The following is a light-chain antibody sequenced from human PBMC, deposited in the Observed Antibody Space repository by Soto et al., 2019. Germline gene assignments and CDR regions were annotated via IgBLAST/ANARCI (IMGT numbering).Light chain of an antibody. V-gene: IGKV1-5*01. CDR3: QQFHSFPWT. J-gene: IGKJ1*01. CDR1: QTIHSF. Sequence: DIQMTQSPSTLSASVGDRVTITCRASQTIHSFLAWYQQKAGKAPKLLIYDASNLESGVPSRFSGSGSGTEFTLTVSSLQPDDFATFYCQQFHSFPWTFGQGIKVEI. CDR2: DAS.